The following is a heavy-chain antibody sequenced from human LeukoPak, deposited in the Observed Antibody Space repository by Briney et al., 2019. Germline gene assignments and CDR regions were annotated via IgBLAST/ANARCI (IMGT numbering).Heavy chain of an antibody. D-gene: IGHD1-14*01. CDR1: GFIFSSYE. V-gene: IGHV3-48*03. J-gene: IGHJ3*02. Sequence: GGSLRLSCVASGFIFSSYEMSWVRQAPGKGLEWVSYISSSGRTMYYADSVKGRFTVSRDNAKNSLYLQMNSLRAEDTAVYYCARDLTHAFDIWGQGTMVTVSS. CDR2: ISSSGRTM. CDR3: ARDLTHAFDI.